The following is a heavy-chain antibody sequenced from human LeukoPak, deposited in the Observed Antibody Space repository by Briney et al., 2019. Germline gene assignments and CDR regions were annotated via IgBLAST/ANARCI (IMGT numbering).Heavy chain of an antibody. Sequence: GGSLRLSCAASGFTFSTYAMTWVRQAPGKGLEWVPSISSSSSYIYYADSVKGRFTISRDNAKNSLYLQMNSLRAEDTAVYYCARGPGYYGSGSSYYMDVWGKGTTVTISS. CDR2: ISSSSSYI. CDR3: ARGPGYYGSGSSYYMDV. J-gene: IGHJ6*03. CDR1: GFTFSTYA. V-gene: IGHV3-21*01. D-gene: IGHD3-10*01.